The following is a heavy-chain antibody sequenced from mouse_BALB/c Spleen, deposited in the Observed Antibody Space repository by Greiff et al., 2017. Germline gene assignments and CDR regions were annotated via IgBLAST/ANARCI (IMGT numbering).Heavy chain of an antibody. CDR3: AREEGYRYAY. D-gene: IGHD2-14*01. CDR2: INPGSGGT. J-gene: IGHJ3*01. Sequence: QVQLKQSGAELVRPGTSVKVSCKASGYAFTNYLIEWVKQRPGQGLEWIGVINPGSGGTNYNEKFKGKATLTADKSSSTAYMQLSSLTSDDSAVYFCAREEGYRYAYWGQGTLVTVSA. V-gene: IGHV1-54*03. CDR1: GYAFTNYL.